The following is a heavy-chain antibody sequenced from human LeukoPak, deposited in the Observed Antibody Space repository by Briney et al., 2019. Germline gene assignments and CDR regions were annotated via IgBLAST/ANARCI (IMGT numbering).Heavy chain of an antibody. CDR3: ARVDDSSGYYASHFDY. CDR2: INHSGST. Sequence: SETLSLTCAVSGDSITSDKWWTWVRQPPGKGLEWIGEINHSGSTNYNPSLKSRVTISVDTSKNQFSLKLSSVTAADTAVYYCARVDDSSGYYASHFDYWGQGTLVTVSS. D-gene: IGHD3-22*01. J-gene: IGHJ4*02. CDR1: GDSITSDKW. V-gene: IGHV4-4*02.